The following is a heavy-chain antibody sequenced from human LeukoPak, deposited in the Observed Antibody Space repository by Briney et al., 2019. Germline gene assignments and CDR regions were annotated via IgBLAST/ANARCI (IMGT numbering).Heavy chain of an antibody. CDR3: AIGREVAKILGWFDL. CDR2: INHSGST. Sequence: SETLSLTCAVCGGSFSGYYWSWIRQPPGKGLEWNGVINHSGSTNYNPSLKIRITISGDTSKNQFSLKLSCGTAAGTAVYHWAIGREVAKILGWFDLWGRGTQVIVSS. CDR1: GGSFSGYY. D-gene: IGHD5-12*01. J-gene: IGHJ5*02. V-gene: IGHV4-34*01.